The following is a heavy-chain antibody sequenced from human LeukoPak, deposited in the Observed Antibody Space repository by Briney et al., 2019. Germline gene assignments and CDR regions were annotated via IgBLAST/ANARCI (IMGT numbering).Heavy chain of an antibody. CDR2: INPNSGGT. CDR3: ARDPISITGTTPHNWFDP. V-gene: IGHV1-2*02. D-gene: IGHD1-7*01. J-gene: IGHJ5*02. Sequence: ASVKVSCKASGYTFTGYYMHWVRQAPGQGLEWMGWINPNSGGTNYAQKFQGRVTMTRDTSISTAYMELSRLRSDDTAVYHCARDPISITGTTPHNWFDPWGQGTLVTVSS. CDR1: GYTFTGYY.